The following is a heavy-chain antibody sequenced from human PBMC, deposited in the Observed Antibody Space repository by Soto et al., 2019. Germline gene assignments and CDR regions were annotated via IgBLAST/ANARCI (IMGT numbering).Heavy chain of an antibody. Sequence: SETLSLTCTVSGGSVRSGDHYWSWIRQPPGKGLEWIGYIYYSGSANYNPSLKSRVTISVDTSKNHFSLKLSSVTAADTAIYFVSRVERWSILFYFCGQGSQVTGSS. CDR3: SRVERWSILFYF. CDR2: IYYSGSA. J-gene: IGHJ4*02. CDR1: GGSVRSGDHY. D-gene: IGHD2-15*01. V-gene: IGHV4-61*03.